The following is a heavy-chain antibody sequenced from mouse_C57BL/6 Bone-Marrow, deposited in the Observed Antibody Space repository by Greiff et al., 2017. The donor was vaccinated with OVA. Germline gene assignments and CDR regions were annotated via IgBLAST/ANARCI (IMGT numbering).Heavy chain of an antibody. CDR3: AISLYYGSSYYAMDY. J-gene: IGHJ4*01. D-gene: IGHD1-1*01. Sequence: QVQLQQPGAELVKPGASVKVSCKASGYTFTSYWMHWVKQRPGQGLEWIGRIHPSDSDTNYNQKFKGKATLTVDKSSSTAYMQLSILTSDDSAVYYCAISLYYGSSYYAMDYWGQGTSVTVSS. CDR1: GYTFTSYW. CDR2: IHPSDSDT. V-gene: IGHV1-74*01.